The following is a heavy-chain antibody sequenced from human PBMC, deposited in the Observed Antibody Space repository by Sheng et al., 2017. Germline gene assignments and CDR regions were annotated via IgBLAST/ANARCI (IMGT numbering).Heavy chain of an antibody. D-gene: IGHD3-3*01. CDR2: INHSGST. V-gene: IGHV4-34*01. Sequence: QVQLQQWGAGLLKPSETLSLTCAVYGGSFSGYYWSWIRQPPGKGLEWIGEINHSGSTNYNPSLKSRVTISVDTSKNQFSLKLSSVTAADTAVYYCARGRLITIFGVVKSPKSFEPRWGQGTLVTVSS. CDR3: ARGRLITIFGVVKSPKSFEPR. CDR1: GGSFSGYY. J-gene: IGHJ4*02.